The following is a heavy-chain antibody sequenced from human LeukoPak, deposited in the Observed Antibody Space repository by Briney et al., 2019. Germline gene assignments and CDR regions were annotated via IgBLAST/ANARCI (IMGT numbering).Heavy chain of an antibody. CDR1: GGSISSYC. D-gene: IGHD6-13*01. CDR3: ARSRSWPQYYFDY. J-gene: IGHJ4*02. Sequence: SETLSLTCTVSGGSISSYCWSWIRQPPGKGLEWIGFIDYGGSTNYNPSLKSRVTISVDTSKNQFSLKLGSLTAADTAVYYCARSRSWPQYYFDYWGQGTLVTVSS. V-gene: IGHV4-59*08. CDR2: IDYGGST.